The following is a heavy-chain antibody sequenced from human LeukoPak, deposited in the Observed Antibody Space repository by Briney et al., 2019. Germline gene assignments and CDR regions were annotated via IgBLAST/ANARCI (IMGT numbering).Heavy chain of an antibody. J-gene: IGHJ3*02. D-gene: IGHD2-15*01. V-gene: IGHV4-39*07. Sequence: PSETLSLTCTVSGGSISSSHYYWGWFRQPPGKGLEWIGTIYYSGTTSYNPSLKSRASVSIDTSRNQFSLKLSSVTAADTAVYYCAREVVAAHDAFDIWDQGTMVTVSS. CDR2: IYYSGTT. CDR3: AREVVAAHDAFDI. CDR1: GGSISSSHYY.